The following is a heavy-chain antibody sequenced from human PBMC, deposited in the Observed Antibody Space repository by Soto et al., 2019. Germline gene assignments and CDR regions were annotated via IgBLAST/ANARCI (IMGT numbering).Heavy chain of an antibody. J-gene: IGHJ4*01. Sequence: HITLKESGHTLVKPTQTVTLTCTFSGFSLSSSGSGVGWFRQPPGQALEWLALIFWDNYKQYSPSLKNNFTITKDPSKHQVVLTMTKMEPVDTGTYYCARVMESGTVGGFDFWGHGTLVTVAS. CDR1: GFSLSSSGSG. CDR3: ARVMESGTVGGFDF. CDR2: IFWDNYK. V-gene: IGHV2-5*02. D-gene: IGHD1-26*01.